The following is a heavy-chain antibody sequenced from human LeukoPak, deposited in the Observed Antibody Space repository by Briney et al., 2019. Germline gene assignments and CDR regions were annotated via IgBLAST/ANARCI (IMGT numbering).Heavy chain of an antibody. CDR2: VIPVLGMA. V-gene: IGHV1-69*02. CDR3: AGLYYDNSGYFSWLDP. J-gene: IGHJ5*02. D-gene: IGHD3-22*01. Sequence: ASVKVSCKASGGTFCSHTISWVRQAPGQGLEWVGRVIPVLGMATHAQSFQGRVTITADKSTSTAYMELSSLRSEDTAVYYCAGLYYDNSGYFSWLDPWGQGTLVTVSS. CDR1: GGTFCSHT.